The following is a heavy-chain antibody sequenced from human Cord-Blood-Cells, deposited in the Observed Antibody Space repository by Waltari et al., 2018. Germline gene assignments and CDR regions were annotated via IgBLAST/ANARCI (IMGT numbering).Heavy chain of an antibody. CDR3: ARDSPAGAHYSAFDI. CDR1: GGPISSHY. D-gene: IGHD1-26*01. CDR2: IDDSGST. Sequence: QVQLQESGPGLVKPSETLSLTCTVSGGPISSHYWSCIRQPPGKVLEWLGCIDDSGSTNYDPSLKSGVAITVDTAKNQFSLKLSSVTAADTAVYYGARDSPAGAHYSAFDIWGQGTMVTVSS. J-gene: IGHJ3*02. V-gene: IGHV4-59*11.